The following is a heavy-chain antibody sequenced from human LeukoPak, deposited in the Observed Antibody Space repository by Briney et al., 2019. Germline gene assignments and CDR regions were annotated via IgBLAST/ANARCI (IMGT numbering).Heavy chain of an antibody. J-gene: IGHJ5*02. CDR2: IFTSGST. D-gene: IGHD2-21*01. CDR1: GGSVSSYC. V-gene: IGHV4-4*09. Sequence: SETLSLTCTVSGGSVSSYCWSWVRQPPGKGLEWIGYIFTSGSTDYNPSLKSRVTMSVDTSKNQLSMELRFLTAADTAVYYCATSHDVKTAPYDLWGQGTLVTVSS. CDR3: ATSHDVKTAPYDL.